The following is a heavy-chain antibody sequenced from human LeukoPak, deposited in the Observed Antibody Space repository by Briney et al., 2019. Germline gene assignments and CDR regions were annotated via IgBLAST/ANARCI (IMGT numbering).Heavy chain of an antibody. V-gene: IGHV1-2*02. CDR3: AETLDRRFPLDY. CDR1: GYTFTGYY. J-gene: IGHJ4*02. CDR2: INPNSGGT. D-gene: IGHD1-14*01. Sequence: ASVKVSCKASGYTFTGYYMHWVRQAPGQGLEWMGWINPNSGGTNYAQKFQGRVTMTRDTSISTAYMELSRLRSDDTAVYYCAETLDRRFPLDYWGQGTLVTVPS.